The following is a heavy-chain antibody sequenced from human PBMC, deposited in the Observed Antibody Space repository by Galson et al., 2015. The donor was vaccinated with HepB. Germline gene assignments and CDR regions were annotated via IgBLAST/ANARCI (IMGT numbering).Heavy chain of an antibody. CDR1: GFSLSTSGMR. CDR3: ARTVIAAAGMYFDY. Sequence: PALVKPTQTLTLTCTFSGFSLSTSGMRVSWIRQPPGKALEWLARIDWDDDKFYSTSLKTRLTISKDTSKNQVVLTMTNMDPVDTATYYCARTVIAAAGMYFDYWGQGTLVTVSS. V-gene: IGHV2-70*04. D-gene: IGHD6-13*01. J-gene: IGHJ4*02. CDR2: IDWDDDK.